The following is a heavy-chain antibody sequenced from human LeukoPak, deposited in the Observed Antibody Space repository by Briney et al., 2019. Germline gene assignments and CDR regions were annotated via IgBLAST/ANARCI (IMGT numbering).Heavy chain of an antibody. CDR2: INHSGST. CDR3: ARAYCSSTSCYQGAVDYFDY. CDR1: GGSFSGYY. Sequence: SETLSLTCAVYGGSFSGYYWSWIRQPPGKGLEWIGEINHSGSTNYNPSLKSRVTISVDTSKNQFSLKLSSVTAADTAVYYRARAYCSSTSCYQGAVDYFDYWGQGTLVTVSS. J-gene: IGHJ4*02. D-gene: IGHD2-2*01. V-gene: IGHV4-34*01.